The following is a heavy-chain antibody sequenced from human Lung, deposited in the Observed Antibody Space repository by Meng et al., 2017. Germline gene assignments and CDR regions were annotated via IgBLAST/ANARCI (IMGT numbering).Heavy chain of an antibody. CDR2: ISYDGSYK. V-gene: IGHV3-30*01. CDR3: ARDLGRETYLFDY. CDR1: GFTFSTHA. Sequence: QVQRVESVGGVFQPGRSLRLSCATSGFTFSTHAMHWVRQAPGKGLEWVAIISYDGSYKYYSDSVQGRFTISRDNSKNTLYLQMNSLTTEDTAVYYCARDLGRETYLFDYWGQGTLVTAS. D-gene: IGHD3-16*01. J-gene: IGHJ4*02.